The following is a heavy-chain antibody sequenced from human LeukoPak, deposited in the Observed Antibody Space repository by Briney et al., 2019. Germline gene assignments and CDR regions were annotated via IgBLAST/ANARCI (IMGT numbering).Heavy chain of an antibody. J-gene: IGHJ6*03. Sequence: ASVKVSCKASGYTFTSYGISWVRQAPGEGLEGMGWISAYNGNTNYAQKLQGRVPMPTDTSTSTAYMELRSLRSHDTAVYYCARGSGDGYNNPPLYYYYYMDVWGKGTTVTVSS. CDR2: ISAYNGNT. D-gene: IGHD5-24*01. CDR1: GYTFTSYG. CDR3: ARGSGDGYNNPPLYYYYYMDV. V-gene: IGHV1-18*01.